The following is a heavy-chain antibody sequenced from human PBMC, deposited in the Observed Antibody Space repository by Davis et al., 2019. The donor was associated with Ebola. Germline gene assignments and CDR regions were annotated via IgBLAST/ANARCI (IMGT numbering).Heavy chain of an antibody. V-gene: IGHV1-46*01. CDR3: ARILTGTKSVSYAYGDNWFDP. D-gene: IGHD1-7*01. J-gene: IGHJ5*02. Sequence: ASVKVSCKASGYTFTSYYMHWVRQAPGQGLEWMGIINPSGGSTSYAQKFQGRVTMTRDTSTSTVYMELSSLRSEDTAVYYCARILTGTKSVSYAYGDNWFDPWGQGTLVTVSS. CDR2: INPSGGST. CDR1: GYTFTSYY.